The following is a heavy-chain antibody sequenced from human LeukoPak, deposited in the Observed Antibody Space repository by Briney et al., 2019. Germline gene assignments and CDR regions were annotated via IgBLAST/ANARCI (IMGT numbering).Heavy chain of an antibody. CDR2: TYYRSKWYN. D-gene: IGHD6-6*01. V-gene: IGHV6-1*01. Sequence: SQTLSLTCAISGDSASSNSAAWNWIRQSPSRGLEWLGRTYYRSKWYNDYAVSVKSRITINPDTSKNQFSLQLNSVTPEDTAVYYCARGARIAARPGHYYYMDVWGKGTTVTVSS. CDR3: ARGARIAARPGHYYYMDV. CDR1: GDSASSNSAA. J-gene: IGHJ6*03.